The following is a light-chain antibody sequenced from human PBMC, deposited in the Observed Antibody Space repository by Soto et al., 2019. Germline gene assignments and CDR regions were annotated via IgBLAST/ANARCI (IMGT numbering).Light chain of an antibody. Sequence: EVVLTQSPGTLSLSPGERATLSCRASQGVTTAYLAWYQHKPGQAPRLLIYGASNRATGIPARFSGSGSGTEFTLTISRLEPEDFAVYYCQQYGASPLFTFGPGTKVDLK. V-gene: IGKV3-20*01. J-gene: IGKJ3*01. CDR3: QQYGASPLFT. CDR2: GAS. CDR1: QGVTTAY.